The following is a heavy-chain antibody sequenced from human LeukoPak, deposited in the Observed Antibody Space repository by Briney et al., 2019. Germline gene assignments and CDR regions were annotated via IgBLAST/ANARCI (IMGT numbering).Heavy chain of an antibody. Sequence: GGSLRLSCAASRFTFNSYGMHWVRQAPGKGLEWVAVISYDGTNKYYADSVKGRFTISRDNSKNTLYLQMNSLRAEDTAVYYCAGEQTTVTTGAFDIWDQGTMVTVSS. CDR1: RFTFNSYG. J-gene: IGHJ3*02. CDR3: AGEQTTVTTGAFDI. CDR2: ISYDGTNK. V-gene: IGHV3-30*03. D-gene: IGHD4-17*01.